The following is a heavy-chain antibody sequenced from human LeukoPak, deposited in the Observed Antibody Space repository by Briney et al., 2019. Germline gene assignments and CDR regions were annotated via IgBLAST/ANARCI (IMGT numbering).Heavy chain of an antibody. CDR2: MNEDGSEK. Sequence: GGSLRLSCAASGFAFSNYWMSWVRQAPGKGPEWVANMNEDGSEKNYVDSVKGRFTISRDNAQDSLYLQMNSLRAEDTAVYYCARDRGYSNFDYWGQGTLLTVSS. J-gene: IGHJ4*02. D-gene: IGHD4-11*01. CDR1: GFAFSNYW. V-gene: IGHV3-7*01. CDR3: ARDRGYSNFDY.